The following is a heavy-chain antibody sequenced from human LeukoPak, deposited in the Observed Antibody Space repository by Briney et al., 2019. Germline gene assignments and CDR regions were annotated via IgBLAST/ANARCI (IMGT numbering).Heavy chain of an antibody. CDR1: GYTFTGYY. D-gene: IGHD1-26*01. Sequence: ASVKVSCKASGYTFTGYYIHWVRQAPGQGLEWMGWINPNSGGTNYAQKFQGWVTMTRDTSISTAYMELSRLRSDDTAMYYCARLGSGSYDYWGQGTLVTVSS. V-gene: IGHV1-2*04. J-gene: IGHJ4*02. CDR2: INPNSGGT. CDR3: ARLGSGSYDY.